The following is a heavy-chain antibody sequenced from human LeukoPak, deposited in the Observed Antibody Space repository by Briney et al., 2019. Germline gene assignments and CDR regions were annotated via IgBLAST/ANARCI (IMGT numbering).Heavy chain of an antibody. D-gene: IGHD2-15*01. CDR3: ARCCSVVRYYYYYMDV. J-gene: IGHJ6*03. CDR2: ISTSSSYI. CDR1: GFTFNKYT. V-gene: IGHV3-21*01. Sequence: GGSLRLSCAASGFTFNKYTMNWVRQAPGKGLEWVSSISTSSSYIYYADSVKGRFTISRDNAKNSLYLQMNSLRAEDTAVYYCARCCSVVRYYYYYMDVWCKGTTVTVSS.